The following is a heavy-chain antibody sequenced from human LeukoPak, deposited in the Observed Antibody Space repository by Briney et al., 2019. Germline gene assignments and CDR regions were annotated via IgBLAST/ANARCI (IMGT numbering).Heavy chain of an antibody. Sequence: SETLSLTCTVSGGSISSSSYYWGWIRQPPGKGLEWIGSIYYSGSTYYNPSLKSRVTISVDTSKNQFSLKLSSVTAADTAVYYCARDQAVDSGFDYWGQGTLVTVSS. CDR1: GGSISSSSYY. J-gene: IGHJ4*02. CDR3: ARDQAVDSGFDY. D-gene: IGHD2-15*01. CDR2: IYYSGST. V-gene: IGHV4-39*02.